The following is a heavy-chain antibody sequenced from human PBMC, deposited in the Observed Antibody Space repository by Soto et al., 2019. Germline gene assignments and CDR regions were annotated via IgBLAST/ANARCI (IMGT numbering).Heavy chain of an antibody. Sequence: SETLSLTCTVSGGSISSYYWSWIRQPAGKGLEWIGRIYTSGSTNYNPSLKSRVTMPVDTSKNQFSLKLSSVTAADTAVYDCARELHTVRGVTLYSYYYGMDVWGQGTTVTVSS. CDR2: IYTSGST. D-gene: IGHD3-10*01. CDR3: ARELHTVRGVTLYSYYYGMDV. CDR1: GGSISSYY. V-gene: IGHV4-4*07. J-gene: IGHJ6*02.